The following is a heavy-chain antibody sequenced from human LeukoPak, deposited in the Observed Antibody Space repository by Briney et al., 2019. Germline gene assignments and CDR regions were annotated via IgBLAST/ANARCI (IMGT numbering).Heavy chain of an antibody. V-gene: IGHV4-31*11. J-gene: IGHJ3*02. CDR3: ARSPWAAARPESAFDI. CDR2: IYYSGST. D-gene: IGHD6-6*01. CDR1: GGSIDIPNYC. Sequence: TLSLTCDVSGGSIDIPNYCSWIRQHPGKGLEWIGYIYYSGSTYYNPSLKSRVTISVDTSKNQFSLKLSSVTAADTAVYYCARSPWAAARPESAFDIWGQGTMVTVSS.